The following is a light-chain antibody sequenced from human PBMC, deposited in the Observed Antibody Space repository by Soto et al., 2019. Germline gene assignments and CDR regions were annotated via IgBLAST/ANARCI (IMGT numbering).Light chain of an antibody. CDR3: AAWDDSLSGVV. V-gene: IGLV1-47*01. CDR1: SSNIGSNY. J-gene: IGLJ2*01. CDR2: RNS. Sequence: QSVLTQPPSASGTPGQRVTVSCSGSSSNIGSNYVFWYQHLPGTAPKLLIYRNSQRPSGGPDRFSGSKSGTSASLAISGLRSEDESDYYCAAWDDSLSGVVFDGGTKLTVL.